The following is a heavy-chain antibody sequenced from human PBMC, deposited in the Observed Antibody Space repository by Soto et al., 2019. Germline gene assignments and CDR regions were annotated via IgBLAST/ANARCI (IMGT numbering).Heavy chain of an antibody. CDR2: IHHSGST. Sequence: LSLTCTAYGESFNGYYWSWIRQPPGKGLEWIGEIHHSGSTNYNPSLKSRATFSIDTSKRQFSLKVRSVTAADTAVYYCARGKRGSSWYRGEEKYYYYGMDVWGQGTPVTVSS. V-gene: IGHV4-34*01. CDR1: GESFNGYY. CDR3: ARGKRGSSWYRGEEKYYYYGMDV. J-gene: IGHJ6*02. D-gene: IGHD6-13*01.